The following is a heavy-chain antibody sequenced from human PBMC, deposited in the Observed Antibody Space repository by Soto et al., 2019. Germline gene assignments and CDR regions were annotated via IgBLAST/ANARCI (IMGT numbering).Heavy chain of an antibody. D-gene: IGHD2-15*01. CDR2: ISYDGSNK. V-gene: IGHV3-30-3*01. J-gene: IGHJ5*02. CDR3: ARVGGYCSGGSCYSDNWFDP. CDR1: GFTFSSYA. Sequence: GGSLRLSCAASGFTFSSYAMHWVRQAPGKGLEWVAVISYDGSNKYYADSVKGRFTISRDNSKNTLYLQMNSLRAEDTAVYYCARVGGYCSGGSCYSDNWFDPWGQGTLVTVSS.